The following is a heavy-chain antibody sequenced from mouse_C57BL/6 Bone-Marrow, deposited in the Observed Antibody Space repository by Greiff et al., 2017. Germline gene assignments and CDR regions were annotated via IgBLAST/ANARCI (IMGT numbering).Heavy chain of an antibody. V-gene: IGHV8-8*01. CDR3: ARLRRYYGSSYDWYFDV. J-gene: IGHJ1*03. CDR2: IWWDDDK. Sequence: QVTLNVSGPGILQPSQTLSLTCSFSGFSLSTFGMGVGWIRQPSGKGLEWLAHIWWDDDKYYNPARKSRLTISKDTSKNQVFLKIANVDTADTATYYCARLRRYYGSSYDWYFDVWGTGTTVTVSS. CDR1: GFSLSTFGMG. D-gene: IGHD1-1*01.